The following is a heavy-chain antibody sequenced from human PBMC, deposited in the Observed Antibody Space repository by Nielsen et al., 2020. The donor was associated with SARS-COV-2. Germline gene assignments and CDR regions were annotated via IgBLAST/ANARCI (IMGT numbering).Heavy chain of an antibody. Sequence: SETLSLTCAVSGGSVSSNDGWTWVRQSPGKGLEWIGEVSHSGSINYNPSLKSRVTLSMDKSKRQFSLRLTSVSAADTAVYFCARGDLVVVPSPILGLGPFFYYFYLDVWGKGTTVIVSS. CDR3: ARGDLVVVPSPILGLGPFFYYFYLDV. CDR1: GGSVSSNDG. D-gene: IGHD2-2*01. J-gene: IGHJ6*03. CDR2: VSHSGSI. V-gene: IGHV4-4*02.